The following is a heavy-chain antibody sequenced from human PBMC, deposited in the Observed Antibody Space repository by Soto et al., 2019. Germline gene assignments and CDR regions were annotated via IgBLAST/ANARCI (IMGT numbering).Heavy chain of an antibody. V-gene: IGHV4-59*01. D-gene: IGHD6-19*01. Sequence: QVQLQESGPGLVKPSETLSLTCTVSGGSISSYYWSWIRQPPGKGLEWIGYIYYSGSTNYNPSLKSRVTISVDTSKNQFSLKLSSVTAADTAVYYCARENSGWPDYWGQGTLVTVSS. CDR1: GGSISSYY. CDR3: ARENSGWPDY. CDR2: IYYSGST. J-gene: IGHJ4*02.